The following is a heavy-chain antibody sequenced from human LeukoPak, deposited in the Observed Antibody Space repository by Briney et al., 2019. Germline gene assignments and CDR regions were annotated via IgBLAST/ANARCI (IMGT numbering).Heavy chain of an antibody. CDR1: GGSISSSSYY. CDR3: VSYRSSYVDY. D-gene: IGHD2-2*01. CDR2: IYYSGST. J-gene: IGHJ4*02. Sequence: SETLSLTCTVSGGSISSSSYYWGWIRQPPGKGLEWIGSIYYSGSTYYNPSLKSRVTISVDTSKNQFSLKLSSVTAADTAVYYCVSYRSSYVDYWGQGTLVTVSS. V-gene: IGHV4-39*01.